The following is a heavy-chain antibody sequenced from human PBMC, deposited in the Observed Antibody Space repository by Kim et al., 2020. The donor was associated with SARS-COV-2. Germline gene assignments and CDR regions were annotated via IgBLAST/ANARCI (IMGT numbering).Heavy chain of an antibody. D-gene: IGHD3-10*01. CDR1: GGSISSGGYY. CDR3: AREVVTMVQGVINTINKDIDV. J-gene: IGHJ6*03. Sequence: SETLSLTCTVSGGSISSGGYYWSWIRQHPGKGLEWIGYIYYSGSTYYNPSLKSRVTISVDTSKNQFSLKLSSVTAADTAVYYCAREVVTMVQGVINTINKDIDVWGKGTTVTVSS. V-gene: IGHV4-31*03. CDR2: IYYSGST.